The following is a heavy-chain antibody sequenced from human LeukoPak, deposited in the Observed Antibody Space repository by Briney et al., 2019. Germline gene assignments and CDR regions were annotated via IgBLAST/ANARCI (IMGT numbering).Heavy chain of an antibody. CDR2: ISTSSNYI. Sequence: AGGSLRLSCAASGFTFSSYSMSWVRQAPGKGLEWVSSISTSSNYIYYADSVKGRFTISRDNAKNSLYLQMNSLRAEDTAVYYCASDRLVRQTDGVSWGQGTQVTVSS. CDR1: GFTFSSYS. J-gene: IGHJ5*02. V-gene: IGHV3-21*01. CDR3: ASDRLVRQTDGVS. D-gene: IGHD6-13*01.